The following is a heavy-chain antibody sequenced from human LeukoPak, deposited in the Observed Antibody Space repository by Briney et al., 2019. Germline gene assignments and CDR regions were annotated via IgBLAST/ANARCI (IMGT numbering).Heavy chain of an antibody. CDR3: ARTHCEGDCFSAIRY. V-gene: IGHV4-39*07. J-gene: IGHJ4*02. CDR1: GDSLRKSTFY. CDR2: IYYSGGA. Sequence: SETLSLTCTVSGDSLRKSTFYWVWIRQPPGKGLEWIGSIYYSGGADYNPSLQSRVTISVDTSKNEFSLKVRSVTAADTAVYFCARTHCEGDCFSAIRYWGQGTLVTVSS. D-gene: IGHD2-21*02.